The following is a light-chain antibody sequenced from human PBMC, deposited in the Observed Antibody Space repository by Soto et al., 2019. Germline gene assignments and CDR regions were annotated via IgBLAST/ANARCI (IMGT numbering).Light chain of an antibody. J-gene: IGKJ1*01. Sequence: DIRMTHSPSTRSASVGYGVTITFRASQGIRNDLGWYQQIPGRAPKLLIYKASILDTGVPSRFSGSGSGTEFTLTISSLQPDDFATYYCQQYKTYSTFGQGTKVDIK. V-gene: IGKV1-5*03. CDR1: QGIRND. CDR3: QQYKTYST. CDR2: KAS.